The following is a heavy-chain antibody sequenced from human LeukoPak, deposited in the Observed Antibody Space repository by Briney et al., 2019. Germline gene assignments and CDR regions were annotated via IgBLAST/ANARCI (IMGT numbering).Heavy chain of an antibody. CDR2: IYYSGST. CDR3: ASLSGYSGYGALGY. Sequence: SETLSLTCTVSGGSISSYHWSWIRQPPGKGLEWIGYIYYSGSTNYNPSLKSRVTISVDTSKNQFSLKLSSVTAADTAVYYCASLSGYSGYGALGYWGQGTLVTVSS. D-gene: IGHD5-12*01. CDR1: GGSISSYH. V-gene: IGHV4-59*01. J-gene: IGHJ4*02.